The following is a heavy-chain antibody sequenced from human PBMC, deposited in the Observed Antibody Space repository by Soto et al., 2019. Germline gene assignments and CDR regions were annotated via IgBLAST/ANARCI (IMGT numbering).Heavy chain of an antibody. CDR2: ISWNGANT. CDR3: SRETFRYRLPRDV. Sequence: GGSPILSCAASGFRFDDYNMHWVRQAPGKGLEWVSFISWNGANTFYADSVKGRFTISRDSSKKSVSLQINSLRSEDTALYYCSRETFRYRLPRDVCSPGTSVTVSS. J-gene: IGHJ6*02. V-gene: IGHV3-43*01. CDR1: GFRFDDYN. D-gene: IGHD2-2*01.